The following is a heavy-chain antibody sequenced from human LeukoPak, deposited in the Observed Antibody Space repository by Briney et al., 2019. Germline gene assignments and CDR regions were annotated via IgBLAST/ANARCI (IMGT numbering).Heavy chain of an antibody. CDR1: GFTFSDYY. CDR3: ARPYSSGWYGGFDL. V-gene: IGHV3-11*03. Sequence: GGSLRLSCAASGFTFSDYYMSWIRQAPGKGLEWVSYISSSSSYTNYADSVKGRFTISRENAKNPLYLQMNSLRAEDTAVYYCARPYSSGWYGGFDLWGRGTLVTVSS. J-gene: IGHJ2*01. D-gene: IGHD6-19*01. CDR2: ISSSSSYT.